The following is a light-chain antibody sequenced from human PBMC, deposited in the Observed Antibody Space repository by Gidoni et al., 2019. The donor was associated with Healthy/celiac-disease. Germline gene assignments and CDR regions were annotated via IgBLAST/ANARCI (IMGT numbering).Light chain of an antibody. CDR1: QSLSSY. CDR3: QQCYSTPLT. CDR2: AAS. V-gene: IGKV1-39*01. J-gene: IGKJ4*01. Sequence: DIQMIQSPSSLSASVGDRVTITCRASQSLSSYLNWYQQKPGKAPKLLIYAASSLQSGVPSRFSGSGSGTDFTLTISSLQSEDFATYYCQQCYSTPLTFGGGTKVEIK.